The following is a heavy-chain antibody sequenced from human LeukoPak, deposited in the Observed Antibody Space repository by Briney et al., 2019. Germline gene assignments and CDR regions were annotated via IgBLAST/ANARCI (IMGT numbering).Heavy chain of an antibody. J-gene: IGHJ6*02. D-gene: IGHD2-8*01. CDR3: ARGCTNGVCLGYYGMDV. CDR2: ISAYNGNT. Sequence: ASVKVSCKASGYTFTSYGISWVRQAPGQGLEWMGWISAYNGNTNYAQKLQGRVTMTTDTSTSTAYMELRSLRSDDTAVYYCARGCTNGVCLGYYGMDVWGQGTTVTVSS. CDR1: GYTFTSYG. V-gene: IGHV1-18*01.